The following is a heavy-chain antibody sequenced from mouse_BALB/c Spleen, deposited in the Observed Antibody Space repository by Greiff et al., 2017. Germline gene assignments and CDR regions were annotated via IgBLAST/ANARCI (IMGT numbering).Heavy chain of an antibody. CDR2: IDPANGNT. CDR3: ARPYDYDEGGFAY. J-gene: IGHJ3*01. Sequence: VQLKESGAELVKPGASVKLSCTASGFNIKDTYMHWVKQRPEQGLEWIGRIDPANGNTKYDPKFQGKATITADTSSNTAYLQLSSLTSEDTAVYYCARPYDYDEGGFAYWGQGTLVTVSA. V-gene: IGHV14-3*02. CDR1: GFNIKDTY. D-gene: IGHD2-4*01.